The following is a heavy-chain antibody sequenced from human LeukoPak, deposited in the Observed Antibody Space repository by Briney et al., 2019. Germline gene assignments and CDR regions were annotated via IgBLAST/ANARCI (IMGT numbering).Heavy chain of an antibody. CDR3: ARDRGKYDSWYYFDY. D-gene: IGHD3-22*01. J-gene: IGHJ4*02. V-gene: IGHV3-66*01. Sequence: PGGSLRLSCAASGFTVSSNYMSWVRQAPGKGLEWVSVIYSGGSTYYADSVKGRFTISRDNSKNTLYLQMNSLRAEDTAVYYCARDRGKYDSWYYFDYWVQGTLVTVSS. CDR2: IYSGGST. CDR1: GFTVSSNY.